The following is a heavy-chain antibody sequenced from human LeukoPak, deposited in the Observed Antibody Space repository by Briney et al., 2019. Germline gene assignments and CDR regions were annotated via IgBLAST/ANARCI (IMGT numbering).Heavy chain of an antibody. V-gene: IGHV4-34*01. CDR1: GGSFSGYY. Sequence: SETLSLTCAVYGGSFSGYYWSWIRQPPGKGLEWIGEINHSGSTNYNPSLKSRVTISVDTSKNQFSLKLSSVTAADTAVYYCARPGSIALTYNWFDPWGQGTLVTVSS. CDR3: ARPGSIALTYNWFDP. D-gene: IGHD6-6*01. CDR2: INHSGST. J-gene: IGHJ5*02.